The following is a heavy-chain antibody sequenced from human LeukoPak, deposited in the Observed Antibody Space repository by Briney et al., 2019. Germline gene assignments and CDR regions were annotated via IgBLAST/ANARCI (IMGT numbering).Heavy chain of an antibody. CDR3: ARSTRSWFDP. D-gene: IGHD3-10*01. V-gene: IGHV4-59*01. CDR2: IYNSGST. J-gene: IGHJ5*02. CDR1: GGSITTFY. Sequence: SETLSLTCTVSGGSITTFYWSWIRQPPGKGLEWIGYIYNSGSTNYNPSPKSRVTISVDTSKNQVSLKVRSVTAADTAVYYCARSTRSWFDPWGQGTLVTVSS.